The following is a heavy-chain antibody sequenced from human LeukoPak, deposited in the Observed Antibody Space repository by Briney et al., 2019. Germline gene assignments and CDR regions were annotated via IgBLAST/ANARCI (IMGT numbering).Heavy chain of an antibody. CDR2: ISTYDHDT. CDR1: TSR. D-gene: IGHD2-15*01. J-gene: IGHJ5*02. CDR3: VRDYFCSGGTCDDCFDP. V-gene: IGHV1-18*01. Sequence: ASVKVSCKATSRISWVRQAPGQGLEWMAWISTYDHDTNYAQKFRGRVTMTTDTSTSTAYMELRSLGSDDTAVYYCVRDYFCSGGTCDDCFDPWGQGTLVTVSS.